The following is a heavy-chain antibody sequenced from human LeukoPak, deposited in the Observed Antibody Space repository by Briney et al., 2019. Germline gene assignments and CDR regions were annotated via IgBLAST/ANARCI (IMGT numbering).Heavy chain of an antibody. CDR3: ARDYYDSSGYYYAL. D-gene: IGHD3-22*01. CDR1: GGSLSSSDYY. V-gene: IGHV4-39*07. J-gene: IGHJ4*02. Sequence: SETLSLTCTVSGGSLSSSDYYWGWVRQPPGKGLEWIGSIFYSGAAHCNPSLKSRVTISVDTSNNQFSLKLSSVTAADTAVYYCARDYYDSSGYYYALWGQGTLVTVSS. CDR2: IFYSGAA.